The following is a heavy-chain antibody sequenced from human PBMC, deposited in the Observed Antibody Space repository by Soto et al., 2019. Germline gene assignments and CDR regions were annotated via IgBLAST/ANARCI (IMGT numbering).Heavy chain of an antibody. CDR3: VKDGSSGWPYFDDMDV. V-gene: IGHV3-30*18. Sequence: LRLSCAASGFTFSSYGMHWVRQAPGKGLEWVAVILYDGSKKYYADSVKGRFTISRDNSKNTLYLQMSSLRAEDTALYYCVKDGSSGWPYFDDMDVWGQGTTVTVSS. J-gene: IGHJ6*02. CDR1: GFTFSSYG. D-gene: IGHD6-19*01. CDR2: ILYDGSKK.